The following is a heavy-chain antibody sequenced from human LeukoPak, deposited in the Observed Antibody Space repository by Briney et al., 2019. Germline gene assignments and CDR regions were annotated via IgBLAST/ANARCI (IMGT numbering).Heavy chain of an antibody. J-gene: IGHJ4*02. D-gene: IGHD2-15*01. CDR3: AREAPLRYCSGGSCYSFDY. CDR1: GGSISSGDYY. V-gene: IGHV4-30-4*01. CDR2: IYYSGST. Sequence: SRTLSLTCTVSGGSISSGDYYWSWIRQPPGKGLEWIGYIYYSGSTYYNPSLKSRVTISVDTSKNQFSLKLSSVTAADTAVYYCAREAPLRYCSGGSCYSFDYWGQGTLVTVSS.